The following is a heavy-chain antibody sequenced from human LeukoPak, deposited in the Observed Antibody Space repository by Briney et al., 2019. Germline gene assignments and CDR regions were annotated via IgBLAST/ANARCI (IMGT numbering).Heavy chain of an antibody. V-gene: IGHV1-3*01. CDR2: INAGNGNT. CDR1: GYTFTSYA. J-gene: IGHJ5*02. CDR3: AREYQLLWFDP. Sequence: ASVKVSCKASGYTFTSYAMHWVRQAPGQRLEWMGWINAGNGNTKYSQKFQGRVTITRDTSASAAYMELSSLRSEDTAVYYCAREYQLLWFDPWGQGTLVTVSS. D-gene: IGHD2-2*01.